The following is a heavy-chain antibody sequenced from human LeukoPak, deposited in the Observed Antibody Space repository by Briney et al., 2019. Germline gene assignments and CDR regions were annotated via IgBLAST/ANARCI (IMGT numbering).Heavy chain of an antibody. J-gene: IGHJ4*02. V-gene: IGHV1-3*01. CDR3: ARTARLPDYGGNSPGAPFDY. D-gene: IGHD4-23*01. CDR2: INAGNGNT. CDR1: GYTFTSYA. Sequence: ASVKVSCKASGYTFTSYAMHWVRQAPGQGLEWMGWINAGNGNTKYSQKFQGRVTITRDTSASTAYMELSSLRSEDTAVYYCARTARLPDYGGNSPGAPFDYWGQGTLVTVSS.